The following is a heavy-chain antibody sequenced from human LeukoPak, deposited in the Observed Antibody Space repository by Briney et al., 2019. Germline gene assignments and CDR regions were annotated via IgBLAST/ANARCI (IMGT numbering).Heavy chain of an antibody. J-gene: IGHJ4*02. CDR3: ARGMGCTNGVCYTLAYY. CDR2: IIPIFGTA. V-gene: IGHV1-69*13. Sequence: ASVKVSCKASGGTFSSYAISWVRQAPGQGLEWMGGIIPIFGTANYAQKFRGRVTITADESTSTAYMELSSLRSEDTAVYYCARGMGCTNGVCYTLAYYWGQGTLVTVSS. CDR1: GGTFSSYA. D-gene: IGHD2-8*01.